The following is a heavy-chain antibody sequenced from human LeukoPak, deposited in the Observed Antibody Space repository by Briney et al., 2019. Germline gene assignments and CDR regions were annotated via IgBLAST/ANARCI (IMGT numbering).Heavy chain of an antibody. CDR3: ASRPRADMGPLDY. J-gene: IGHJ4*02. V-gene: IGHV3-23*01. Sequence: PGGSLRLSCAASGFTFSSCAMTWVRQAPGKGLAWVASITGDGTRTYYTDSVKGRFTISRDNSKNTLYLQMNSLRADETAIYYCASRPRADMGPLDYWGQGTLVTVST. CDR1: GFTFSSCA. D-gene: IGHD1-14*01. CDR2: ITGDGTRT.